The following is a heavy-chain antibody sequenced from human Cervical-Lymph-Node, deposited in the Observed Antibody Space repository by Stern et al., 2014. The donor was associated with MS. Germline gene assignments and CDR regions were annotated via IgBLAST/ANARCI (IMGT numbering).Heavy chain of an antibody. Sequence: QVQLQESGPGLVKPSQTLSLTCTVSGDSISNDGYYWSWIRQPAGKGLEWIGRIETSGNTNYNPSLKSRVTISVDVPKTHFSLKLSSVTAADTAVYYCAKGLTYYTEWFHPWGQGTLVAVSA. CDR1: GDSISNDGYY. J-gene: IGHJ5*02. D-gene: IGHD3-3*01. CDR3: AKGLTYYTEWFHP. CDR2: IETSGNT. V-gene: IGHV4-61*02.